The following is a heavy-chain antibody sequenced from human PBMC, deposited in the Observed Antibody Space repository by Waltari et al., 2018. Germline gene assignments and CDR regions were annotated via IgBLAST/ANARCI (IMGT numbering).Heavy chain of an antibody. CDR2: IYHSGST. Sequence: QVQLQESGPGLVKPSETLSLTCAVSGYSISSGYYWGWIRQPPGKGLEWIGSIYHSGSTYYNPSLKSRVTISVDTSKNQFSLKLSSVTAADTAVYYCARDLTGVELWGRGTLVTVSS. D-gene: IGHD3-9*01. V-gene: IGHV4-38-2*02. CDR3: ARDLTGVEL. CDR1: GYSISSGYY. J-gene: IGHJ2*01.